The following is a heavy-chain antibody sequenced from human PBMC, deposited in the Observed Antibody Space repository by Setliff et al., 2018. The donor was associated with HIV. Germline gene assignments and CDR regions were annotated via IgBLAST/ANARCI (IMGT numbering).Heavy chain of an antibody. D-gene: IGHD3-22*01. CDR1: GGTFRRHE. Sequence: SVKVSCKASGGTFRRHEISWVRQAPGQGLEWMGGIVPILNTGNYAPKFQGRVTITADESTTTAYMELSSLRSEDTAVYYCARNPNHSSGFDYWGQGTPVTVSS. V-gene: IGHV1-69*13. J-gene: IGHJ4*02. CDR2: IVPILNTG. CDR3: ARNPNHSSGFDY.